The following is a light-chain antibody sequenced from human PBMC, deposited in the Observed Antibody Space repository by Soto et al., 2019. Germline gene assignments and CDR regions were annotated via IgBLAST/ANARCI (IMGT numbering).Light chain of an antibody. CDR1: SSNIGAEYD. V-gene: IGLV1-40*01. CDR2: GDN. J-gene: IGLJ1*01. CDR3: QSYASSLTTFV. Sequence: SGLTQPASVSMSPGERVAISFTGSSSNIGAEYDVHCYQQLPGTAPKRLIYGDNNRPSGVPDRFSGSKSGTSASLAITGPQPEDEADYYCQSYASSLTTFVFGTGTKVTVL.